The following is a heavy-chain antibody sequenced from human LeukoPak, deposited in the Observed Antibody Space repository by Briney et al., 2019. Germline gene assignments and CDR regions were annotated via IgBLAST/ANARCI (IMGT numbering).Heavy chain of an antibody. CDR2: IYPGDSDT. CDR3: ARRRSGSSYDAFDI. J-gene: IGHJ3*02. CDR1: GYSFNSYW. D-gene: IGHD3-10*01. V-gene: IGHV5-51*01. Sequence: RGESLKISCKGSGYSFNSYWIGWVRQMPGKGLEWMGVIYPGDSDTRYSPSFQGQVTISADKSIATAYLQWSSLQASDTAMYYCARRRSGSSYDAFDIWGQGTMVTVSS.